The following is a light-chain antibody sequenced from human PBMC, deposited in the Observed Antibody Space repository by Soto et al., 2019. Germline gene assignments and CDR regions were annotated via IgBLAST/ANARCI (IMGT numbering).Light chain of an antibody. CDR2: AAS. V-gene: IGKV1-39*01. CDR1: QSISSY. Sequence: DNQMTQSPSSLSASVGDRVTITCRATQSISSYLNWYQQKPGKAPTLLIYAASTLQSGVPSRFSGSGSGTDFTLTISSLQPEDFATYYCQQSYTFGHGTKLEIK. J-gene: IGKJ2*01. CDR3: QQSYT.